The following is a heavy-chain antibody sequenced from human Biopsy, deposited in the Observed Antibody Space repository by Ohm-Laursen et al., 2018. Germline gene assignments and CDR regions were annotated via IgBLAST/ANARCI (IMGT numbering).Heavy chain of an antibody. J-gene: IGHJ4*02. CDR2: ISYNERT. CDR1: GASVKTSGYF. Sequence: TLSLTCSVSGASVKTSGYFWAWIRQRPGKGLEWIGYISYNERTHYNPSLTSRLAISLDTSNNRISLRLRSVTAADTAVYFCATFRASWDTTQGGDYWGQGTLVTVSS. D-gene: IGHD1-26*01. V-gene: IGHV4-31*03. CDR3: ATFRASWDTTQGGDY.